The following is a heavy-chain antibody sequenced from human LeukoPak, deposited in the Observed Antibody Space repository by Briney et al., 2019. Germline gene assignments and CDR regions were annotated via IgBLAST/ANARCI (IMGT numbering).Heavy chain of an antibody. Sequence: PGRSLTLSCAASGFTFSNYAMHWVRQAPGKGLEWVAVISYDGAIKYYADSVRGRFTIYRDNSNKMLYLQMNSLRDEDTAVYYCARRPAGSSLDYWGQGTLVTVSS. V-gene: IGHV3-30-3*01. CDR2: ISYDGAIK. J-gene: IGHJ4*02. CDR1: GFTFSNYA. CDR3: ARRPAGSSLDY. D-gene: IGHD1-26*01.